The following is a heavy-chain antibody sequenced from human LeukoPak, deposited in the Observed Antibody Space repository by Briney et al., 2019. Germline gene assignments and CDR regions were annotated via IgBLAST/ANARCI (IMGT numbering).Heavy chain of an antibody. CDR1: GNYW. J-gene: IGHJ4*02. CDR3: VSFYETY. Sequence: GGSLRLSCAASGNYWMHWVRQAPGKELVWVSHINSDGSWTSYADSVKGRFTISKDNAKNTVYLQMNSLRAEDTAVYYCVSFYETYWGRGTLVTVSS. V-gene: IGHV3-74*01. D-gene: IGHD2/OR15-2a*01. CDR2: INSDGSWT.